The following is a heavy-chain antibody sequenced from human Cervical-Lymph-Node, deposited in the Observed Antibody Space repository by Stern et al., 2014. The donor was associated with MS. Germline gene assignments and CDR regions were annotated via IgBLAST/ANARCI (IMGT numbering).Heavy chain of an antibody. CDR1: GGTFTTYA. D-gene: IGHD3-22*01. CDR2: IIPMSGTK. Sequence: VQLVEPGAEVKKPGSPVRVSCKASGGTFTTYAISWVRQAPGQGLEWMGGIIPMSGTKKYAQKFQGRVTITADASTTTAYMELSSLKFDDTAVYYCARDLSGIGYYDYWGQGTLVAVSS. J-gene: IGHJ4*02. CDR3: ARDLSGIGYYDY. V-gene: IGHV1-69*01.